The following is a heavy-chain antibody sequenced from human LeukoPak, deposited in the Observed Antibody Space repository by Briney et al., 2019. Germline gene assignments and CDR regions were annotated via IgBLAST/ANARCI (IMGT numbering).Heavy chain of an antibody. V-gene: IGHV6-1*01. D-gene: IGHD6-25*01. CDR1: GDRVSTSGVA. CDR2: TYYTSKWNT. J-gene: IGHJ3*01. CDR3: ARGRASAFDV. Sequence: SQILSLSSALSGDRVSTSGVAWNWVRQSPSRGLEWLGRTYYTSKWNTDYAVSVKSRIVVNPDTSKNQFSLQLNSVTAEDTAVYYCARGRASAFDVWGQGTMVTVSS.